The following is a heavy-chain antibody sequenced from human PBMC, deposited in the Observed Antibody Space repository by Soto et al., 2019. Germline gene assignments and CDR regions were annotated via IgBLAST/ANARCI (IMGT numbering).Heavy chain of an antibody. D-gene: IGHD6-25*01. J-gene: IGHJ4*02. CDR1: GFSLSNARMG. CDR2: IFSNDEK. V-gene: IGHV2-26*01. Sequence: QVTLKESGPVLVKPTETLTLTCTVSGFSLSNARMGVSWIRQPPGKALEWLAHIFSNDEKSYSTSLKSRLTISKDTSKSQVVLTMTNMDPVDTATYYCARISCCQQPATIDYWGQGTLVTVSS. CDR3: ARISCCQQPATIDY.